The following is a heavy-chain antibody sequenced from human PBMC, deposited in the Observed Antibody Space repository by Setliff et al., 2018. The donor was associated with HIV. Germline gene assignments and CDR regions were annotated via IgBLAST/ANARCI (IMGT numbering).Heavy chain of an antibody. V-gene: IGHV4-59*08. Sequence: SETLSLTCSVSGGSISTYYWNWIRQPPGEGLEWIGYISYRGATKYNTSLKSRVAISVDTSKNQFSLKVTSVTAADTAVYYCARHGDSSGWFDPWGQGTLVTVSS. CDR3: ARHGDSSGWFDP. CDR2: ISYRGAT. D-gene: IGHD3-22*01. CDR1: GGSISTYY. J-gene: IGHJ5*02.